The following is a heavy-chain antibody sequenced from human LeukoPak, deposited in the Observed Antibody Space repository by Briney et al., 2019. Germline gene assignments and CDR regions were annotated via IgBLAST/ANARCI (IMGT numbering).Heavy chain of an antibody. CDR3: ASTYYYDSSGYYYPPGDY. J-gene: IGHJ4*02. D-gene: IGHD3-22*01. Sequence: PSETLSLTCAVYGGPFSGYYWRRIRQPPGKGLEWIGEINHSGSTNYNPSLKSRVTISVDTSKNQFSLKLSSVTAADTAVYYCASTYYYDSSGYYYPPGDYWGQGTLVTVSS. CDR2: INHSGST. CDR1: GGPFSGYY. V-gene: IGHV4-34*01.